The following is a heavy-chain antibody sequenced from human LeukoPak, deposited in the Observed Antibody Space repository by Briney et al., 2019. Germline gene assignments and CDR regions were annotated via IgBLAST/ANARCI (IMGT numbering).Heavy chain of an antibody. J-gene: IGHJ3*02. D-gene: IGHD2-2*02. CDR3: ATLYLVNAFDI. V-gene: IGHV4-34*12. CDR1: GGSFSGYF. CDR2: IIDSGTT. Sequence: SETLSLTCGVSGGSFSGYFWTWIRQPPGQGLEWIGEIIDSGTTNYNPSLESRVAMSVDTSKNQVSLRLSSVIAADTAVYYCATLYLVNAFDIWGPGTLVTVSS.